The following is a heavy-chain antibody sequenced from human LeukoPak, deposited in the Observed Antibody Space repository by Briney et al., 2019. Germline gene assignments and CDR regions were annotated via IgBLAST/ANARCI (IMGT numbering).Heavy chain of an antibody. Sequence: SETLSLTCAVYGGSFSGYYWSWIRQPPGKGLEWIGEINHSGSTNHNPSLKSRVTISVDTSKNQFSLKLSSVTAADTAVYYCARTYYYYGMDVWGQGTTVTVSS. CDR3: ARTYYYYGMDV. V-gene: IGHV4-34*01. CDR1: GGSFSGYY. CDR2: INHSGST. J-gene: IGHJ6*02.